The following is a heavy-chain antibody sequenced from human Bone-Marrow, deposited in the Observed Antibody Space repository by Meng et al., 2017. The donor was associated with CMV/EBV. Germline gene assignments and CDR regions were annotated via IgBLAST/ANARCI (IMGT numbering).Heavy chain of an antibody. V-gene: IGHV3-53*01. CDR2: IYSGTST. Sequence: GESLKISCAASGFTVSSNYMSWVRQAPGKGLEWVSIIYSGTSTYYADSVKGRFTISRDNSKNTLYLQMNSLRAEDTAVYYCASSVVPASIGYWGQGTLVTGYS. J-gene: IGHJ4*02. CDR1: GFTVSSNY. CDR3: ASSVVPASIGY. D-gene: IGHD2-2*02.